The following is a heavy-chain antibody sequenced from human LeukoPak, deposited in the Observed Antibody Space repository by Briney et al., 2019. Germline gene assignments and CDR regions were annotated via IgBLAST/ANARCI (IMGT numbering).Heavy chain of an antibody. CDR3: ARGSSNSGSYYNWFDP. D-gene: IGHD1-26*01. CDR1: GFTLSSYS. Sequence: GGSLRLSCAAAGFTLSSYSMHWVRQAPGKGLEWVSSISTSSSYIYYADSVKGRFTISRGNAKNSLFLQMNSLRAEDTAVYYCARGSSNSGSYYNWFDPWGQGTLVTVSS. V-gene: IGHV3-21*01. J-gene: IGHJ5*02. CDR2: ISTSSSYI.